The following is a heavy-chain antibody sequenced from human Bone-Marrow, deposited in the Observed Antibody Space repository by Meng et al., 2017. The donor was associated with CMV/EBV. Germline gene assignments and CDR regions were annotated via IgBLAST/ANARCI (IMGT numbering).Heavy chain of an antibody. CDR2: ISSSSSYI. Sequence: GESLKISCAASGFTFSSYSMNWVRQAPGKGLEWVSSISSSSSYIYYADSVKGRFTISRDNAKNSLYLQMNSLRAEDTAVYYCARDQWEVLMVQYGMDVWGQGTTVTVSS. CDR1: GFTFSSYS. V-gene: IGHV3-21*01. D-gene: IGHD2-8*01. J-gene: IGHJ6*02. CDR3: ARDQWEVLMVQYGMDV.